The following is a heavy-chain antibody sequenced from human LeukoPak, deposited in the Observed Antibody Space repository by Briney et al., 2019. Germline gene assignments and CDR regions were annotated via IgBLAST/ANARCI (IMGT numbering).Heavy chain of an antibody. J-gene: IGHJ1*01. D-gene: IGHD6-19*01. CDR2: IYTSGST. CDR1: GGSISSGSYY. V-gene: IGHV4-61*02. CDR3: AGGSSSGWYSGEYFQH. Sequence: PSQTLSLTCTVSGGSISSGSYYWSWIRQLAGKGLEWIGRIYTSGSTNYNPSLKSRVTISVDTSKNQFSLKLSSVTAADTAVYYCAGGSSSGWYSGEYFQHWGQGTLVTVSS.